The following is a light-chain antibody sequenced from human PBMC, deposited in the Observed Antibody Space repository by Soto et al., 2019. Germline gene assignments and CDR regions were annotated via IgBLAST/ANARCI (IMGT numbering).Light chain of an antibody. CDR2: TAS. CDR1: QGISSF. V-gene: IGKV1-12*01. CDR3: QQANRFPLT. Sequence: DIQMTQSPSSVSASVGDRVTITCRASQGISSFLAWYQQKPGKAPNLLIHTASSSHSGFPARFSGRGTGTYFTLTISNLQPEDCATYYSQQANRFPLTFGGGTKVEIK. J-gene: IGKJ4*01.